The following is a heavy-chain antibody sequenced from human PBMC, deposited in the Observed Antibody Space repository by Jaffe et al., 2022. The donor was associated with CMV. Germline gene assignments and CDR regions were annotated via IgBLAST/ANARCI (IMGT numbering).Heavy chain of an antibody. CDR1: GDSVSSNSAA. D-gene: IGHD2-15*01. V-gene: IGHV6-1*01. Sequence: QVQLQQSGPGLVKPSQTLSLTCAISGDSVSSNSAAWNWIRQSPSRGLEWLGRTYYRSKWYNDYAVSVKSRITINPDTSKNQFSLQLNSVTPEDTAVYYCARVAVGVVVAATSAFDIWGQGTMVTVSS. CDR3: ARVAVGVVVAATSAFDI. CDR2: TYYRSKWYN. J-gene: IGHJ3*02.